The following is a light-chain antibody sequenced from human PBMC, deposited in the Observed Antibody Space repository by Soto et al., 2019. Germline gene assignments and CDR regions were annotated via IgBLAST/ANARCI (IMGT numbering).Light chain of an antibody. CDR3: QQHNSDPYT. Sequence: DIRMTQSPATLSASVGDTVTISCRASQSISNWVAWYQQKPGRAPKLLIYESSIWAAGVPPRFSGTGSGTHYTLIISGLQPDDSAPYYCQQHNSDPYTFGQGTKLQIK. V-gene: IGKV1-5*01. CDR2: ESS. CDR1: QSISNW. J-gene: IGKJ2*01.